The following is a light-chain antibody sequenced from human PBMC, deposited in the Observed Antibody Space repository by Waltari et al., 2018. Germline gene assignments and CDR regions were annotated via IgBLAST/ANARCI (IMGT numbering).Light chain of an antibody. CDR3: MQALQTPYT. CDR2: LGS. V-gene: IGKV2-28*01. CDR1: QSLRYTNGHNY. Sequence: DVVMTQSPLSLPVTPGDPASISCRSSQSLRYTNGHNYLGWYLQKSGQSPQLLIYLGSTRASGVPDRFSGSDSGTDCTLKISRVEAEDVGVYYCMQALQTPYTFGGGTKVEIK. J-gene: IGKJ4*01.